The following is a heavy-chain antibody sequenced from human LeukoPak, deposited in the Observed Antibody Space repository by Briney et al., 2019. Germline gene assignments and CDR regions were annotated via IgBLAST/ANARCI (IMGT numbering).Heavy chain of an antibody. CDR3: ARPLEMATKDDACDI. J-gene: IGHJ3*02. CDR2: IKQDGSEK. CDR1: GFTFSSYW. V-gene: IGHV3-7*01. D-gene: IGHD5-24*01. Sequence: GGSLRLSCAASGFTFSSYWMSWVRQAPGKGLEWVANIKQDGSEKYYVDSVKGRFTISRDNAKNSLYLQMNSLRAEDTAVYYSARPLEMATKDDACDIWGQGTMVTVSS.